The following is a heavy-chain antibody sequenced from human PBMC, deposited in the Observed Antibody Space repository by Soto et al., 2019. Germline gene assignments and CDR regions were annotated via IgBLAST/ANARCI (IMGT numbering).Heavy chain of an antibody. V-gene: IGHV1-46*01. D-gene: IGHD2-21*02. CDR1: GYTFTSYY. CDR3: ARGCGGDCYPTTAFDI. J-gene: IGHJ3*02. Sequence: ASVKVFCKASGYTFTSYYMHWVRQAPGQGLEWMGIINPSGGSTSYAQKFQGRVTMTRDTSTSTVYMELSSLRSEDTAVYYCARGCGGDCYPTTAFDIWGQGTMVTVSS. CDR2: INPSGGST.